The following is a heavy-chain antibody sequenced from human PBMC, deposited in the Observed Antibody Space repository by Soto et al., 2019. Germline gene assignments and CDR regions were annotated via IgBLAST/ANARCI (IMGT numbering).Heavy chain of an antibody. CDR2: IYYSGST. J-gene: IGHJ4*02. CDR3: ATESGSTYGYFDY. V-gene: IGHV4-30-4*01. D-gene: IGHD5-18*01. CDR1: GASINSGDYY. Sequence: PSETLSLTCTVSGASINSGDYYWSWIRQPPGKGLEWIGHIYYSGSTGYNPSLKTRLSMSVDRSKNQFTLRLTSVTAADTAVYFCATESGSTYGYFDYWGQGTQVTVSS.